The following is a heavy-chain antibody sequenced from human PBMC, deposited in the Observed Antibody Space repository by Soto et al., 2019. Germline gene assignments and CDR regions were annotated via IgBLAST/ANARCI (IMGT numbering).Heavy chain of an antibody. D-gene: IGHD6-25*01. Sequence: TASGGSIPSSSPFWGWVRQPPGKGLEWIGTIYFTGNTYYTPSLKSRLTMSIDTSKNEFSLRLNSVTAADTAVYYCAGQTFTIAAASYGRSNWFDPWGPGTLVTVSS. CDR1: GGSIPSSSPF. CDR2: IYFTGNT. J-gene: IGHJ5*02. CDR3: AGQTFTIAAASYGRSNWFDP. V-gene: IGHV4-39*01.